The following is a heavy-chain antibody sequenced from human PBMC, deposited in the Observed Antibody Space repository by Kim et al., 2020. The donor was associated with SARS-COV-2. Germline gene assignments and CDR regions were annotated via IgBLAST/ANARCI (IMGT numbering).Heavy chain of an antibody. CDR2: ISGSGGST. J-gene: IGHJ4*02. D-gene: IGHD3-9*01. CDR3: AKEERPYDILTGYQY. Sequence: GGSLRLSCAASGFTFSSYAMSWVRQAPGQGLEWVSAISGSGGSTYYADSVKGRFTISRDNSKNTLYLQMNSLRAEDTAVYYCAKEERPYDILTGYQYWGQETLVPVSS. V-gene: IGHV3-23*01. CDR1: GFTFSSYA.